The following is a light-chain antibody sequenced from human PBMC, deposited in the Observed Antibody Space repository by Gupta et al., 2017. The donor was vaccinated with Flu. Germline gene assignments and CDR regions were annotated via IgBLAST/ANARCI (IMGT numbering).Light chain of an antibody. CDR2: EVS. J-gene: IGLJ2*01. CDR1: SSDVGGYKY. CDR3: SSSTNTNNLVV. V-gene: IGLV2-14*01. Sequence: QSALTQPASVSGSPGPSITISCTGTSSDVGGYKYVSWYQQHPGKAPKLMIFEVSNRPSGVSDRFSGSKSGTTASLTITGLQAEEEADYYCSSSTNTNNLVVFGGGTKLTVL.